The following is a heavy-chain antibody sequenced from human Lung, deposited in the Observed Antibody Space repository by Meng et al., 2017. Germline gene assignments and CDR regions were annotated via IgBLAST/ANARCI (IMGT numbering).Heavy chain of an antibody. CDR2: INPNTGNP. Sequence: QVQLVQSGSELKKPGASVKVSCEASGYTFNAFGMNWVRPAPGHGLDWLGWINPNTGNPTYARGFTGRFVFSLDTSVSTAYLEISSLKAEDTAMYYCARDGYPVLGGVSAFDYWGQGTLVTVSS. D-gene: IGHD3-16*01. J-gene: IGHJ4*02. CDR1: GYTFNAFG. CDR3: ARDGYPVLGGVSAFDY. V-gene: IGHV7-4-1*02.